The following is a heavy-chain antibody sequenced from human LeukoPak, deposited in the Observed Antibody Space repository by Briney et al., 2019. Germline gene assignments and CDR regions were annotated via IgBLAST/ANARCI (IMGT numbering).Heavy chain of an antibody. CDR3: AVACERAAAGEFDY. J-gene: IGHJ4*02. CDR1: GGSIRGYY. CDR2: IYSNGST. D-gene: IGHD6-13*01. V-gene: IGHV4-59*01. Sequence: PSETLSLTCNVSGGSIRGYYWSWIRQPPGKGLEWIGYIYSNGSTNYNPSLKSRVTMSVDTSKNQFSLKVSSVTAADTAVYYCAVACERAAAGEFDYWGQGTLVTVSS.